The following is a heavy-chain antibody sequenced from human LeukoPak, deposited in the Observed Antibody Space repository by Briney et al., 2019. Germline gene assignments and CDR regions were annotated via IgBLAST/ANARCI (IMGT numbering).Heavy chain of an antibody. J-gene: IGHJ4*02. V-gene: IGHV1-18*01. D-gene: IGHD3-22*01. CDR1: GYTFTSYG. CDR2: TSAYNGNT. Sequence: GASVKVSCKASGYTFTSYGISWVRQAPGQGLEWMGWTSAYNGNTNYAQKLQGRVTMTTDTSTSTAYMELRSLRSDDTAVYYCARDGGYYYDSSVNYFDYWGQGTLVTVSS. CDR3: ARDGGYYYDSSVNYFDY.